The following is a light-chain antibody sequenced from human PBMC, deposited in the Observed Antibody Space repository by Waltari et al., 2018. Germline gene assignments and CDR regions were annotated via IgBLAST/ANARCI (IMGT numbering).Light chain of an antibody. CDR3: SSQSSNDVVL. J-gene: IGLJ2*01. V-gene: IGLV2-14*01. CDR2: DVS. Sequence: QSALTQPASVSGSPGQSVTIFCAGTSNDVGGYNSVSWYQENPGQAPRVIIYDVSDRPSGVSDRFSGSKSGNTASLTLSGLQAEDEADYYCSSQSSNDVVLFGGGTKLTVL. CDR1: SNDVGGYNS.